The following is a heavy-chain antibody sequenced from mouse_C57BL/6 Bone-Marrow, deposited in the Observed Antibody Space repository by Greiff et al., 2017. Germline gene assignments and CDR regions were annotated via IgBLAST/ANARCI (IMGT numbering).Heavy chain of an antibody. CDR1: GYTFTSYW. D-gene: IGHD2-1*01. V-gene: IGHV1-55*01. CDR2: IYPGSGST. J-gene: IGHJ4*01. Sequence: QVQLQQPGAELVKPGASVKMSCKASGYTFTSYWITWVKQRPGQGLEWIGDIYPGSGSTNYNEKFKSKATLTVDTSSSTAYMQLSSLTSEDSAVYYCARAPLYYYGNYEGAMDYWGQGTSVTVSS. CDR3: ARAPLYYYGNYEGAMDY.